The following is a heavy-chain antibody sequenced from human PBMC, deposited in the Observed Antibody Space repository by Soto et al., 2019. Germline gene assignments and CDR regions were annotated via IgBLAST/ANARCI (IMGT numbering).Heavy chain of an antibody. CDR3: ARDENYYDSSGYYNPFDY. V-gene: IGHV3-48*02. Sequence: GGSLRLSCAASGFTFSSYSMNWVRQAPGKGLEWVSYISSSSSTIYYADSVKGRFTISRDNAKNSLYLQMNSLRDEDTAVYYCARDENYYDSSGYYNPFDYWGQGTLVTVSS. J-gene: IGHJ4*02. CDR2: ISSSSSTI. D-gene: IGHD3-22*01. CDR1: GFTFSSYS.